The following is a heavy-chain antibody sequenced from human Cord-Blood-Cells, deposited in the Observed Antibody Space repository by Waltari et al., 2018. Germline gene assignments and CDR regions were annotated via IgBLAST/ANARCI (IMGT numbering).Heavy chain of an antibody. Sequence: QVQLVQSGAAVKKPGASVQVSCQASGYHFTGYYMPWVRQAPGQGLEWMGWINPNSGGTNYAQKFQGRVTMTRDTSISTAYMELSRLRSDDTAVYYCARVSPAAGDYWGQGTLVTVSS. D-gene: IGHD6-13*01. CDR1: GYHFTGYY. CDR2: INPNSGGT. V-gene: IGHV1-2*02. CDR3: ARVSPAAGDY. J-gene: IGHJ4*02.